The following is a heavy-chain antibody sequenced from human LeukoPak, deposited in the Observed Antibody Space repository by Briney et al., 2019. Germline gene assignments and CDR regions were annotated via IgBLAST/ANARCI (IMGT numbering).Heavy chain of an antibody. Sequence: GGSLRLSCAASGFTVSSNYMSWVRQAPGKGLEWVSVIYSGGSTYYADSVKGRFTISRDNSKNTLYLQMSSLRAEDTAVYYCARAPGTTLHYGGMDVWGQGTTVTVSS. CDR3: ARAPGTTLHYGGMDV. J-gene: IGHJ6*02. CDR2: IYSGGST. V-gene: IGHV3-53*01. CDR1: GFTVSSNY. D-gene: IGHD4-17*01.